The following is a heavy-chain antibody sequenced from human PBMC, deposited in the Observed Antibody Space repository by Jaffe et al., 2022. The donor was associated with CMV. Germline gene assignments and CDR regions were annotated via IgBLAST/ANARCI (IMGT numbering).Heavy chain of an antibody. J-gene: IGHJ4*02. V-gene: IGHV4-59*01. CDR2: ISYSGST. D-gene: IGHD3-22*01. Sequence: QVQLQESGPGLVKPSETLSLTCTVSGGSITSYYWTWIRQPPGKGVEWIGYISYSGSTNYNPSLKSRVTISVDTSKNQFSLKLSSVTAADTAVYYCARVLGYYDSSGYPVNYFDYWGQGTLVTVSS. CDR3: ARVLGYYDSSGYPVNYFDY. CDR1: GGSITSYY.